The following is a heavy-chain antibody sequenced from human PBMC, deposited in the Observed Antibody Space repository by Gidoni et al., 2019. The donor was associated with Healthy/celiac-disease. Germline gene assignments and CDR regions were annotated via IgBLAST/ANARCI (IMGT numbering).Heavy chain of an antibody. Sequence: QVQLQQWGAGLLKPSETLSLTCAVYGGSCSGYYWSWICQPPGKGLVWIGEINHSGSTNYNPSLTSRVTISVDTSKNQFSLKLSSVTAADTAVYYCARSPLYYYGSGSYYKRYFDYWGQGTLVTVSS. D-gene: IGHD3-10*01. J-gene: IGHJ4*02. CDR3: ARSPLYYYGSGSYYKRYFDY. V-gene: IGHV4-34*01. CDR2: INHSGST. CDR1: GGSCSGYY.